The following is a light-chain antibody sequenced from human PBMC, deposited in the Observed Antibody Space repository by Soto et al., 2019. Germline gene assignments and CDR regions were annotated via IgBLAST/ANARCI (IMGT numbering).Light chain of an antibody. V-gene: IGKV1-39*01. CDR3: HQSYSSWT. Sequence: IQMTQSPSSLSASVVYRVSITCRASQSISSYLNWYQQKPGKAPKLLIYKASSLESGVPSRFSGSGSGTDFTLTISSLQPEDFGTFYCHQSYSSWTFGQGTKVDIK. CDR1: QSISSY. J-gene: IGKJ1*01. CDR2: KAS.